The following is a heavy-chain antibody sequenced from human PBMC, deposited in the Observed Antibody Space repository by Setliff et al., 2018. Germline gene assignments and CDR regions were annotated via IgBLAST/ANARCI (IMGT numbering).Heavy chain of an antibody. J-gene: IGHJ3*02. D-gene: IGHD3-3*01. Sequence: PSETLSLTCTVFGGSVKSDYYYWGWIRQPPGKGLEWIGSVFHSGSNFYTPSFRSRATILPDTSKNQFSLRLTSVTAADTAVYYCAGQWRNDAFDIWGQGTMVTVSS. CDR3: AGQWRNDAFDI. CDR2: VFHSGSN. CDR1: GGSVKSDYYY. V-gene: IGHV4-39*01.